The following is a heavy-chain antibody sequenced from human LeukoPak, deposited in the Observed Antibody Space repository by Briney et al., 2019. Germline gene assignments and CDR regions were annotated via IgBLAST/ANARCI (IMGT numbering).Heavy chain of an antibody. J-gene: IGHJ5*02. D-gene: IGHD6-19*01. CDR3: ARGPNIAVAGPEGGFDP. V-gene: IGHV4-30-4*08. Sequence: KTSQTLSLTCTVSGGSISSGDYYWSWIRQPPGKGLEWIGYIYYSGSTYYNPSLKSRVTISVDKSKNQFSLKLSSVTAADTAVYYCARGPNIAVAGPEGGFDPWGQGTLVTVSS. CDR2: IYYSGST. CDR1: GGSISSGDYY.